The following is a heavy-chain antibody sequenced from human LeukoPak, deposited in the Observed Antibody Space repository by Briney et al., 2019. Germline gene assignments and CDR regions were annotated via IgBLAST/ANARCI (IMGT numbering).Heavy chain of an antibody. J-gene: IGHJ4*02. D-gene: IGHD2-2*01. CDR2: IYYSGST. Sequence: SETLSLTCTVSGASISSYYWSWIRQPPGKGLEWIGYIYYSGSTNYNPSLKSRVTISVDTSKNQFSLKLSSVTAADTAVYYCARVSSASWNGGQGTLVTVSS. CDR1: GASISSYY. V-gene: IGHV4-59*08. CDR3: ARVSSASWN.